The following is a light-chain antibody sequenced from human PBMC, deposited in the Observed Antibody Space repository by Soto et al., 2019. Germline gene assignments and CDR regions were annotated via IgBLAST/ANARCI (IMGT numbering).Light chain of an antibody. J-gene: IGKJ5*01. CDR1: RSVSSY. V-gene: IGKV3-11*01. Sequence: EIVFTHSPATLSLSPWDSATLSCMAIRSVSSYLAWYQQKPGQAPRLLIYDASSRPTDIPARFSGSGSGTDFTLTISSLEPEDFALYYCQQRSNWPITFGQGTRLEIK. CDR2: DAS. CDR3: QQRSNWPIT.